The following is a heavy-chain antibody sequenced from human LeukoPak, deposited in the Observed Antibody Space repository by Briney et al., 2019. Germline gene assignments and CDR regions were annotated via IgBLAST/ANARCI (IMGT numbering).Heavy chain of an antibody. V-gene: IGHV3-7*01. CDR1: GFTFSSYW. Sequence: GGSLRLSCAASGFTFSSYWMSWVRQAPGKGPEWVAHIKQDASQEYHVDSVKGRFTISRDNAKNSLYLQMNSLRPEDTAVYYCARGVVYPAWSGPHWSDYWGQGALVTVSS. J-gene: IGHJ4*02. CDR2: IKQDASQE. CDR3: ARGVVYPAWSGPHWSDY. D-gene: IGHD3-3*01.